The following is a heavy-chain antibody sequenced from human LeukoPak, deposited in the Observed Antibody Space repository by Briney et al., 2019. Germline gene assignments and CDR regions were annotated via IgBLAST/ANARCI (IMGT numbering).Heavy chain of an antibody. CDR2: ISSSSSYI. Sequence: GGSLRLSCAASGFTFSSYSMNWVRQAPGKGLEWVSSISSSSSYIYYADSVKGRFTISRDNAKNSLYLQMNSLRAEDTAVYYCARDLAMQWELREDYWGQGTLVTVSS. V-gene: IGHV3-21*01. CDR3: ARDLAMQWELREDY. J-gene: IGHJ4*02. D-gene: IGHD1-26*01. CDR1: GFTFSSYS.